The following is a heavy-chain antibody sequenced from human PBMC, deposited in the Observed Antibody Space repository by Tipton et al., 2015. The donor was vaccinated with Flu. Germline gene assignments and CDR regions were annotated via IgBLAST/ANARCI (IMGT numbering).Heavy chain of an antibody. V-gene: IGHV4-38-2*01. CDR2: ICPGSP. Sequence: TLSLTCSVSGGSIGSPYCWGWVRQPPGKGLEWIANICPGSPYYNPSLKSRVTMSLDMSKNQFSLTLNSVTAADTALYYCTRQRTVMVTDFWGQGTLVTVSS. CDR1: GGSIGSPYC. J-gene: IGHJ4*02. D-gene: IGHD5-18*01. CDR3: TRQRTVMVTDF.